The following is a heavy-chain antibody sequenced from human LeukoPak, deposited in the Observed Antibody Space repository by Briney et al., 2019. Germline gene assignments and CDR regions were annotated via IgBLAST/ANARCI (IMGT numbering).Heavy chain of an antibody. Sequence: GGSLRLSCAASGFTFSSYWMSWVRQAPGKGLEWVANIKQDGSEKYYVDSVKGRFTISRDNAKNSLYLQMNSPRAEDTAVYYCARSNLDGDYGDYRPFDYWGQGTLVTVSS. D-gene: IGHD4-17*01. CDR1: GFTFSSYW. CDR3: ARSNLDGDYGDYRPFDY. J-gene: IGHJ4*02. V-gene: IGHV3-7*01. CDR2: IKQDGSEK.